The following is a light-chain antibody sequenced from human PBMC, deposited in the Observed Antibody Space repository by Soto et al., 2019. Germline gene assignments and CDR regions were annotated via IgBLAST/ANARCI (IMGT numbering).Light chain of an antibody. Sequence: EIEMTQSPATLSVSPGERATLSCRASQSVSSNLAWYQQKPGQAPRLLIYGASTRATGIPARFSGSVSGTEFTLTISSLQSEDFAVYYCQQYNNWPPWTFGQGTQVEIK. CDR3: QQYNNWPPWT. CDR2: GAS. V-gene: IGKV3-15*01. J-gene: IGKJ1*01. CDR1: QSVSSN.